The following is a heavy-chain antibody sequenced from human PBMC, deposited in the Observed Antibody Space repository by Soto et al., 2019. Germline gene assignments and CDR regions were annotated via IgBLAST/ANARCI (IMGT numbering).Heavy chain of an antibody. CDR1: GFTFSSYA. D-gene: IGHD6-6*01. CDR2: ISYDGSNK. J-gene: IGHJ4*02. V-gene: IGHV3-30-3*01. Sequence: GGSLRLSCAASGFTFSSYAMHWVRQAPGKGLEWVAVISYDGSNKYYADSVKGRFTISRDNSKNTLYLQMNSLSAEDTAVYYCARAHYGAAHAIGFDYWGQGTLVTVSS. CDR3: ARAHYGAAHAIGFDY.